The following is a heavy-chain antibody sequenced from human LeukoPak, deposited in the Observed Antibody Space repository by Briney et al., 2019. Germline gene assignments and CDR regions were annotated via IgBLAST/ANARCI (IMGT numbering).Heavy chain of an antibody. V-gene: IGHV3-21*01. CDR3: GLYYGSWSYYILA. Sequence: GGSLRLSCPALGFISSTYRMKWFGKAQGKGLEWVSSISSSGDYIYYADSVKGRFTTSRDNAKNSLYLQMNSLRAEDTALYYCGLYYGSWSYYILAWGQGTLVTVSS. CDR2: ISSSGDYI. CDR1: GFISSTYR. D-gene: IGHD3-10*01. J-gene: IGHJ5*02.